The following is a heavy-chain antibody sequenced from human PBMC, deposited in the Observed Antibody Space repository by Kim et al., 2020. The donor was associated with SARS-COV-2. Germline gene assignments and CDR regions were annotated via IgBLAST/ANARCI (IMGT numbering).Heavy chain of an antibody. V-gene: IGHV1-3*01. CDR3: ARTTGTTLSFDY. Sequence: ASVKVSCKASGYTFTSYAMHWVRQAPGQRLEWMGWINAGNGNTKYSQKFQGRVTITRDTSASTAYMELSSLRSEDTAVYYCARTTGTTLSFDYWGQGTLVTVSS. J-gene: IGHJ4*02. CDR1: GYTFTSYA. D-gene: IGHD1-1*01. CDR2: INAGNGNT.